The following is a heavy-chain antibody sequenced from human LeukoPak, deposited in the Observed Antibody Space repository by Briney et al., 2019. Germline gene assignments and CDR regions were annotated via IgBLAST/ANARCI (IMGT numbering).Heavy chain of an antibody. CDR3: SRVRYSSSWYVGYSCDY. V-gene: IGHV3-49*04. CDR2: IRSKSYGGTT. D-gene: IGHD6-13*01. Sequence: GGSLRLFCTASGFTFGDYAMSWVRQAPGNGLDWVGFIRSKSYGGTTEYAASVKGRFTISRDDSKSIAYLQMNSLKTEDTAVYYCSRVRYSSSWYVGYSCDYWGQGTLVTVSS. CDR1: GFTFGDYA. J-gene: IGHJ4*02.